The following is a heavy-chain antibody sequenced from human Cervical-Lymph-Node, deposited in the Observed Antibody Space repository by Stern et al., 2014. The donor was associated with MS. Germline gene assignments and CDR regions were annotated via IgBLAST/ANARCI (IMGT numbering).Heavy chain of an antibody. Sequence: VPPAVSGAEARKPGASVKVSCKASGSTFTTYPMHWVPPDPGHGLQWMGLINPSSGTTNYAQNFQDRLTMTRDKSTSTVYMALSSLTSDDTAVYYCAFDSNASYYFDSWGQGALVTVSS. D-gene: IGHD3-22*01. CDR3: AFDSNASYYFDS. J-gene: IGHJ4*02. V-gene: IGHV1-46*01. CDR1: GSTFTTYP. CDR2: INPSSGTT.